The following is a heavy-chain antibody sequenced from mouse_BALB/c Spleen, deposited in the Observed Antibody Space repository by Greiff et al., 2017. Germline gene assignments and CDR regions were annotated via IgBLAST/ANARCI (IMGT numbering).Heavy chain of an antibody. Sequence: VQGVESGPGLVAPSQSLSITCTVSGFSLTSYGVHWVRQPPGKGLEWLGVIWAGGSTNYNSALMSRLSISKDNSKSQVFLKMNSLQTDDTAMYYCATYGNYGDYYAMDYWGQGTSVTVSS. D-gene: IGHD2-1*01. CDR1: GFSLTSYG. J-gene: IGHJ4*01. CDR2: IWAGGST. V-gene: IGHV2-9*02. CDR3: ATYGNYGDYYAMDY.